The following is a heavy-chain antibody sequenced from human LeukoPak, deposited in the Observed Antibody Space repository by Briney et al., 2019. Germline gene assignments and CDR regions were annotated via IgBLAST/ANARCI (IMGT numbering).Heavy chain of an antibody. Sequence: GGSLRLSCAASGFTFSSYAMHWVRQAPGKGLEWVAVISYDGSNKYYADSVEGRFTIYRDNSKNTLYLQMNSLRAEDTAVYYCARDLGDTAMVNWGQGTLVTVSS. D-gene: IGHD5-18*01. CDR1: GFTFSSYA. V-gene: IGHV3-30*04. CDR3: ARDLGDTAMVN. CDR2: ISYDGSNK. J-gene: IGHJ4*02.